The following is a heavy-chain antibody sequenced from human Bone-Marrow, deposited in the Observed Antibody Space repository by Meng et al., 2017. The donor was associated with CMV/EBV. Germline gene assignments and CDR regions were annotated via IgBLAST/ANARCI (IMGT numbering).Heavy chain of an antibody. Sequence: GESLKISCKGSGYSFTSYWIGWVRQMPGQGLEWMGIIYPGDSDTSYSPSFQGQVTISADKSISTAYLQWSSLKASDTAMYYCARRDYYDSSGYYYPGFYFDYWGQGTLVTVSS. CDR2: IYPGDSDT. CDR3: ARRDYYDSSGYYYPGFYFDY. V-gene: IGHV5-51*01. D-gene: IGHD3-22*01. CDR1: GYSFTSYW. J-gene: IGHJ4*02.